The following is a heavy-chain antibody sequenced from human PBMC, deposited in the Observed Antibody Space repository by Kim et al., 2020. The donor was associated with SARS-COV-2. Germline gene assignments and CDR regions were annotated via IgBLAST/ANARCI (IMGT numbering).Heavy chain of an antibody. V-gene: IGHV4-39*01. J-gene: IGHJ4*02. CDR3: ARHGRRDGYNLFDY. D-gene: IGHD5-12*01. Sequence: NPTLRSQVTLSVNTHKNQYSLKLSSVTAADTDVYYCARHGRRDGYNLFDYWGQGTLVTVSA.